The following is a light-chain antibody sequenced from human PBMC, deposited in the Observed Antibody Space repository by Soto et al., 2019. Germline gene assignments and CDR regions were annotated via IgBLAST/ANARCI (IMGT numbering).Light chain of an antibody. V-gene: IGLV2-8*01. CDR1: SGDVGGYDY. Sequence: QSVLTQLPSASGSPGQSVTISCTGTSGDVGGYDYVSWYQQHPGKAPKLMIYEVTKRPLGVPDRFSGSKSGNTASLTVSGLQAEDEADYYCSSYAGSDNPYVFGTGTKVTGL. J-gene: IGLJ1*01. CDR2: EVT. CDR3: SSYAGSDNPYV.